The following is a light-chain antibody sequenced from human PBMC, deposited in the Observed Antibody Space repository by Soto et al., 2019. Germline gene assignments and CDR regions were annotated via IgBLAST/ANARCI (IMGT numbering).Light chain of an antibody. J-gene: IGKJ1*01. CDR2: GAS. V-gene: IGKV3-20*01. CDR3: QQYGGSPRT. CDR1: QSVSSNY. Sequence: EIVLTQSPGTLSLSPGERATLSCRASQSVSSNYLAWYQQKSGQAPRLLIYGASSRATGIPDRFSGSGSGTDFTLTISRLEPEEFAVNYCQQYGGSPRTFGQGTKVEIK.